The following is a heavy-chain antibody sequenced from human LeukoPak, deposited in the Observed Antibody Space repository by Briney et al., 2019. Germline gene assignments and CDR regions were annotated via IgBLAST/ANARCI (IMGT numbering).Heavy chain of an antibody. J-gene: IGHJ3*02. CDR3: AKAPLGYCSSTSCYLGAFDI. Sequence: GGSLRLSCAASGFTFDDYAMHWVRQAPGKGLEWVSCISWNSGSIGYADSVKGRFTISRDNAKNSLYLQMNSLRAEDTALYYCAKAPLGYCSSTSCYLGAFDIWGQGTMVTVSS. CDR1: GFTFDDYA. D-gene: IGHD2-2*01. V-gene: IGHV3-9*01. CDR2: ISWNSGSI.